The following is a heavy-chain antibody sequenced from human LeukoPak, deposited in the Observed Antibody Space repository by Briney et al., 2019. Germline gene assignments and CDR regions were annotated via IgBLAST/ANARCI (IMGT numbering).Heavy chain of an antibody. CDR1: GGSISNSSYY. D-gene: IGHD6-13*01. V-gene: IGHV4-39*01. CDR2: VYYSGGA. J-gene: IGHJ4*02. Sequence: SETLSLTCTVSGGSISNSSYYWGWVRQSPGKGLEWIGSVYYSGGAYYNPSLQSRVTISVDTSKNQFSLKLSSVTAADTAVYYCARSPGSRYAYDDYWGQGTLVTVSS. CDR3: ARSPGSRYAYDDY.